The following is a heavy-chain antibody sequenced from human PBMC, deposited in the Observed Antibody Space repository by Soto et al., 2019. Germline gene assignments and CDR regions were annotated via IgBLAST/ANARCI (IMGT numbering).Heavy chain of an antibody. D-gene: IGHD5-18*01. CDR2: INSDGSST. CDR3: ARATRIQLWYFDY. CDR1: GFTFSSYW. V-gene: IGHV3-74*01. J-gene: IGHJ4*02. Sequence: GGSLRLSCAASGFTFSSYWMHWVRQAPGKGLVWVSRINSDGSSTSYADSVKGRFTISRDNAKNTLYLQMNSLRAEDTAVYYCARATRIQLWYFDYWGQGTLVTVSS.